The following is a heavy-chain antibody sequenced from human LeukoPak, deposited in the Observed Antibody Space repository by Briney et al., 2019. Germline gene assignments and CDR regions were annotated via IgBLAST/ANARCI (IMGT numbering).Heavy chain of an antibody. CDR2: IYHSGST. CDR1: GGSISSSNW. Sequence: PSETLSLTCAVSGGSISSSNWWSWVRQPPGKGLEWIGEIYHSGSTNCNPSLKSRVTISVDKSKNQFSLKLSSVTAADTAVYYCARDLLLAGGFDYWGQGTLVTVSS. J-gene: IGHJ4*02. D-gene: IGHD2-15*01. CDR3: ARDLLLAGGFDY. V-gene: IGHV4-4*02.